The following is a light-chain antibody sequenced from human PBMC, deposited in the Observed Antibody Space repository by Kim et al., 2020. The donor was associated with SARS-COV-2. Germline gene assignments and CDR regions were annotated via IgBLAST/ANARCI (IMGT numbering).Light chain of an antibody. CDR1: QSVSSN. V-gene: IGKV3D-15*01. CDR3: QQYNSIPLT. Sequence: EIVMTQSPATLSVSPGERATLSCRASQSVSSNLAWYQQKPGQAPRLLIYGASSRATGIPDRFSSYGSGTDFTLTISRLEPEDFAVYYCQQYNSIPLTFGGGTKVDIK. J-gene: IGKJ4*01. CDR2: GAS.